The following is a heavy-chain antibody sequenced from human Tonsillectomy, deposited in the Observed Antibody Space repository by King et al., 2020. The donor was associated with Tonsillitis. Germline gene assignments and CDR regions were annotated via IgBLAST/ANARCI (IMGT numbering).Heavy chain of an antibody. V-gene: IGHV4-59*01. CDR2: IYYSGST. Sequence: LQLQESGPGLVKPSETLSLTCTVSGGSINSYYWSWIRQPPGKGLEWIGYIYYSGSTNYNPPLKSRVTMSVDSSKNQFSLKLNSVTAADTAVYYCAKSSGWSAFDIWGQGTMVTVSS. CDR1: GGSINSYY. J-gene: IGHJ3*02. D-gene: IGHD6-19*01. CDR3: AKSSGWSAFDI.